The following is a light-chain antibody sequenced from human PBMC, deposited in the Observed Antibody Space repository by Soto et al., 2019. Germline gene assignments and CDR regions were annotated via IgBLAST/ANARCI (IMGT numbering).Light chain of an antibody. V-gene: IGKV1-5*01. CDR3: QQYNSYSPRT. J-gene: IGKJ1*01. Sequence: DAQLTQAPSTLSASVGDRVTITCRASQSICNWLAWYQQKPGKSPHLLIYDASTLENGVPSRFSGSASGTDFTLTTSSLQPYDFATYYCQQYNSYSPRTFGQGTKVDI. CDR2: DAS. CDR1: QSICNW.